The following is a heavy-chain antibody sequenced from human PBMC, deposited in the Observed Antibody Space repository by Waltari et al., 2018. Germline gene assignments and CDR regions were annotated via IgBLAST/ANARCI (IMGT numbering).Heavy chain of an antibody. CDR1: GDSISSGEYY. V-gene: IGHV4-30-4*08. CDR2: IDYSGNT. CDR3: ARGPHFVVVVAAGFDP. Sequence: QVQLQESGPGLVKPSQTLSLTCTVSGDSISSGEYYWSWIRQPPGKGLEWIGVIDYSGNTSYSPYLKSRLTISVDTSKNQFSLKLSSVTAADTAVYYCARGPHFVVVVAAGFDPWGQGTLVTVTS. J-gene: IGHJ5*02. D-gene: IGHD2-15*01.